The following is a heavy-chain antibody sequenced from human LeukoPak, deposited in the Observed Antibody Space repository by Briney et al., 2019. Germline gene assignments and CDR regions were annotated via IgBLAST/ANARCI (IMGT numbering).Heavy chain of an antibody. J-gene: IGHJ4*02. Sequence: GGSLRLSCAAFGFTFSSYGMHWVRQAPGKGLEWVAVISYDGSNKYHADSVKGRFTISRDNAKNSLYLQMNSLRAEDTAVYYCARGVVRDYASDYWGQGTLVTVSS. CDR3: ARGVVRDYASDY. CDR2: ISYDGSNK. D-gene: IGHD3-10*01. V-gene: IGHV3-30*03. CDR1: GFTFSSYG.